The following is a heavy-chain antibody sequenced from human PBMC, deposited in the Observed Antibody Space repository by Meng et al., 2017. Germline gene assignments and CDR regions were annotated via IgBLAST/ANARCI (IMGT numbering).Heavy chain of an antibody. CDR1: GGTFSSYT. V-gene: IGHV1-69*08. D-gene: IGHD4-17*01. CDR2: IIPILGIA. J-gene: IGHJ3*02. Sequence: VQLVQIGAEVKKPGSSVKVSCKASGGTFSSYTISWVRQAPGQGLEWMGRIIPILGIANDAQKFQGRVTITADKSTSTAYMELSSLRAEDTALYYCARDLIGHDYGDYGVRHDAFDIWGQGTMVTVSS. CDR3: ARDLIGHDYGDYGVRHDAFDI.